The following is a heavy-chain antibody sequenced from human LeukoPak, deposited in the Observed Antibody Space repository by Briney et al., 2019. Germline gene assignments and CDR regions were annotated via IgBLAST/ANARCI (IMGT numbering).Heavy chain of an antibody. V-gene: IGHV3-21*01. CDR1: GFTFSTYS. CDR3: ARAVLVGATFYDAFGI. CDR2: ISSSSSYI. D-gene: IGHD1-26*01. J-gene: IGHJ3*02. Sequence: GGSLRLSCAASGFTFSTYSMDWVRQAPGKGLEWVSSISSSSSYIYYADSMKGRFTISRDNAKNSLYLQMNSLRAEDTAVYYCARAVLVGATFYDAFGIWGQGTMVTVSS.